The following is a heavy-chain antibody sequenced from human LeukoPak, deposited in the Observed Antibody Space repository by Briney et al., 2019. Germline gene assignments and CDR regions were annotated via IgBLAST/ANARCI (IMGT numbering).Heavy chain of an antibody. CDR1: GYSISTSDYY. CDR2: INHNGIT. D-gene: IGHD4-23*01. J-gene: IGHJ4*02. Sequence: SETLSLTCTVSGYSISTSDYYWSWIRQPPGKGLEWIGYINHNGITYYNPSLKSRVTISVDRPKNQFSLMLSSVTAADTAVYFCARDVSSYGGFDYWGQGTLVSVSS. CDR3: ARDVSSYGGFDY. V-gene: IGHV4-30-2*01.